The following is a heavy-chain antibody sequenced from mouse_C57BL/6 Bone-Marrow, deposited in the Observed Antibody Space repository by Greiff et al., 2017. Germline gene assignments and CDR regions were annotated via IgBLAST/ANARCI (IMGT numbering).Heavy chain of an antibody. V-gene: IGHV5-9*01. J-gene: IGHJ1*03. CDR1: GFTFSSYT. CDR3: ARRYFDV. Sequence: VKLMESGGGLVKPGGSLKLSCAASGFTFSSYTMSWVRQTPEKRLEWVATISGGGGNTYYPDSVKGRFTISSDNAKNTLYLQMSSLRSEDTALYYCARRYFDVWGTGTTVTVSS. CDR2: ISGGGGNT.